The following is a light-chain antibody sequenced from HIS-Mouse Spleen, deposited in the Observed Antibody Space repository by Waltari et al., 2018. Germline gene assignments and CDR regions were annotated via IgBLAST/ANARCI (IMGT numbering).Light chain of an antibody. CDR2: DVS. Sequence: QSALTQPRSVSGSPGQSVTISCTGTSSDVGGYNYVSWYQQHPGKAPKLMIYDVSKRPPGVPDRFPGSKSGNTASLTSSGLQAEDEADYYCCSYAGSYTGVFGTGTKVTVL. CDR3: CSYAGSYTGV. V-gene: IGLV2-11*01. CDR1: SSDVGGYNY. J-gene: IGLJ1*01.